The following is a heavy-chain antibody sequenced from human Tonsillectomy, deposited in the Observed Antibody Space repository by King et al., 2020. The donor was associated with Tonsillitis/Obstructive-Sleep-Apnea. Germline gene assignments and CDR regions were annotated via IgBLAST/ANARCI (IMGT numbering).Heavy chain of an antibody. J-gene: IGHJ4*02. D-gene: IGHD3-10*01. Sequence: VQLVESGGGLVKPGRSLRLSCTASGFTFGDYAMSWFRQAPGKGLEWVVLIRIKAYRGTIEYAAPVKARFTTSRDDSKSIAYLQMNSLKTEDTAVYYCSRDQDYYGSGSPAFGYWGQGTLVTVSS. V-gene: IGHV3-49*05. CDR3: SRDQDYYGSGSPAFGY. CDR2: IRIKAYRGTI. CDR1: GFTFGDYA.